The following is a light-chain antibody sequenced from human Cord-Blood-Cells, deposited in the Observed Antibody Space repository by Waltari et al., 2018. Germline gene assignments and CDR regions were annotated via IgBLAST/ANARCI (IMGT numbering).Light chain of an antibody. CDR3: MQALQTKT. CDR1: PSLLNSNGYNY. Sequence: DIVMTQSPLSLPVTPGNPAPISCRSSPSLLNSNGYNYLDWYLQKPGQSPQLLIYLGSNRASGVPDRFSGSGSGTDFTLKISRVEAGDVGVYYCMQALQTKTFGQGTKVEIK. J-gene: IGKJ1*01. V-gene: IGKV2-28*01. CDR2: LGS.